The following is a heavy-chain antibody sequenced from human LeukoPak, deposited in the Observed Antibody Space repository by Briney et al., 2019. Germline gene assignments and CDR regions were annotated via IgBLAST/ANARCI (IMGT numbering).Heavy chain of an antibody. Sequence: ASVKVSCKASGYTFTSYYMHWVRQAPGQGLEWMGIINPSGGSTSYAQKFQGRVTMTRDTSTSTVYMELSSLRSEDTAVYYCARGSVPMVREECFDYWGQGTLVTVSS. J-gene: IGHJ4*02. D-gene: IGHD3-10*01. CDR3: ARGSVPMVREECFDY. V-gene: IGHV1-46*01. CDR1: GYTFTSYY. CDR2: INPSGGST.